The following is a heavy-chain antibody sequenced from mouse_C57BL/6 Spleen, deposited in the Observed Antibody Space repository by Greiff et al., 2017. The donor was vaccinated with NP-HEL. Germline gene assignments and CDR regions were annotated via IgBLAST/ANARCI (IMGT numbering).Heavy chain of an antibody. D-gene: IGHD1-1*01. J-gene: IGHJ2*01. Sequence: QVQLQQSGAELARPGASVKMSCKASGYTFTSYTMHWVKQRPGQGLEWIGYINPSSGYTKYNQKFKDKATLTADKSSSTAYMQLSSLTSEDSAVYYCARISITTERRDYWGQGTTLTVSS. CDR1: GYTFTSYT. CDR2: INPSSGYT. CDR3: ARISITTERRDY. V-gene: IGHV1-4*01.